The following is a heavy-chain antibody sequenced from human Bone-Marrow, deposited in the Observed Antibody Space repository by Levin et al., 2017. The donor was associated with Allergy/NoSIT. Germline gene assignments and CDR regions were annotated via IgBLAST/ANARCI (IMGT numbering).Heavy chain of an antibody. Sequence: SQTLSLTCTASGGVIGDNHWSWIRRPAGQGLQWIGRLYPSGSTDYNPSLKSRVSMSLDKSKNQFSLRLRSVTAADTAVYYCARDILRSSGWYGLDEWGQGTLVTVSS. CDR3: ARDILRSSGWYGLDE. V-gene: IGHV4-4*07. D-gene: IGHD6-19*01. CDR1: GGVIGDNH. CDR2: LYPSGST. J-gene: IGHJ4*02.